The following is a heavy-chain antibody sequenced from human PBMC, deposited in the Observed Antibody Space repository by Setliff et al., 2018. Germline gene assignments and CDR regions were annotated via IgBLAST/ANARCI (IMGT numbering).Heavy chain of an antibody. V-gene: IGHV3-30*16. J-gene: IGHJ4*02. CDR3: ARTCSGSGCYAGLES. D-gene: IGHD2-15*01. Sequence: PGGSLRLSCAASGFTFSTYRMHWVRQAPGXXXXXXXXXXXXXXXXXXXXXVXXRFTISRDNSKNTLYLQMNSLRPEDTAVYYCARTCSGSGCYAGLESWGQGTPVTVSS. CDR1: GFTFSTYR. CDR2: XXXXXXXX.